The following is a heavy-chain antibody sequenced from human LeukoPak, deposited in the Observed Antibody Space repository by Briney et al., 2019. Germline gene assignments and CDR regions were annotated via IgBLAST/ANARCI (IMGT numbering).Heavy chain of an antibody. CDR2: INPNSGGT. V-gene: IGHV1-2*02. CDR3: ARAPYSYHNGDY. J-gene: IGHJ4*02. CDR1: GYTFTGYY. D-gene: IGHD3-16*01. Sequence: ASVKVSCKASGYTFTGYYMHWVRQAPGQGLEWMGWINPNSGGTNYAQKFQGRVTMTRDTSISTAYRELSRLRSDDTAVYYCARAPYSYHNGDYWGQGTLVTVSS.